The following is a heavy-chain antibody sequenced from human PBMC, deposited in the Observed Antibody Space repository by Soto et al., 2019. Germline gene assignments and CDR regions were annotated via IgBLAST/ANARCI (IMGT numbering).Heavy chain of an antibody. Sequence: QVQLVQSGADVKKPGSSVKVSCMASGATFSSSTFTWVRQAPGQGLEWLGRIIPMFGITNSAQKFQGRIGIPADECTNTVFMDIRSLRSGDEAIYYCATRALTCSRVLNAWRQGALVTVSS. J-gene: IGHJ4*02. V-gene: IGHV1-69*02. CDR2: IIPMFGIT. D-gene: IGHD3-10*02. CDR3: ATRALTCSRVLNA. CDR1: GATFSSST.